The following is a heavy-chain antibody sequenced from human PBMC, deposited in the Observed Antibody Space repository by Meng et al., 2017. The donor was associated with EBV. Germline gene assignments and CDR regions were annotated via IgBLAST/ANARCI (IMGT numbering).Heavy chain of an antibody. CDR3: ARVYGSGSYYFVY. D-gene: IGHD3-10*01. V-gene: IGHV7-4-1*02. J-gene: IGHJ4*02. CDR2: INTNTGNP. CDR1: GSSFTSYA. Sequence: HVQVVTVGSGYKNPGSAMKVSCKASGSSFTSYAMNLVRQAPGQGLEWMGWINTNTGNPTYAQGFTGRFVFSLDTSVSTAYLQISSLKAEDTAVYYCARVYGSGSYYFVYWGQGTLVTVSS.